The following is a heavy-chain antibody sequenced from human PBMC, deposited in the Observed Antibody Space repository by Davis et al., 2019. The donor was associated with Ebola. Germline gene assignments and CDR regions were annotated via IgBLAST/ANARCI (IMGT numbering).Heavy chain of an antibody. CDR2: IIPIFGTA. D-gene: IGHD3-22*01. J-gene: IGHJ6*04. V-gene: IGHV1-69*13. Sequence: SVKVSCKASGGTFSSYAISWVRQAPGQGLEWMGGIIPIFGTANYAQKFQGRVTITADESTSTAYMELSSLRSEDTTVYYCARGRTLSRYDSSGYYYYYGMDVWGKGTTVTVSS. CDR3: ARGRTLSRYDSSGYYYYYGMDV. CDR1: GGTFSSYA.